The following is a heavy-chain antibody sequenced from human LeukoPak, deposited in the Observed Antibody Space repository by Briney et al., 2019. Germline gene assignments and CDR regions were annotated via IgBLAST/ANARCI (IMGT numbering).Heavy chain of an antibody. V-gene: IGHV4-61*02. J-gene: IGHJ4*02. CDR2: IYTSGST. D-gene: IGHD2-15*01. Sequence: PSQTLSLTCTVSGGSISSGSYYWSWIRQPAGKGLEWIGRIYTSGSTNYNPSLKGRVTISVDTSKNQFSLKLSSVTAADTAVYYCARAQCSGGSCYYFDYWGQGTLVTVSS. CDR1: GGSISSGSYY. CDR3: ARAQCSGGSCYYFDY.